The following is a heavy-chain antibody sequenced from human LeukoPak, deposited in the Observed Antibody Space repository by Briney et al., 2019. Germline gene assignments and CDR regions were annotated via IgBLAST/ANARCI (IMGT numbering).Heavy chain of an antibody. V-gene: IGHV4-61*01. CDR2: IYYTGNT. D-gene: IGHD1-1*01. CDR3: ARDRLQLQS. Sequence: SETLSLTCTVSGYSISRGYSWGWIRQPPGKGLEWIGYIYYTGNTNYNPSLKSRVTISVDTSKNQFSLKLSSVTAADTAVYYCARDRLQLQSWGQGTLVTVSS. J-gene: IGHJ5*02. CDR1: GYSISRGYS.